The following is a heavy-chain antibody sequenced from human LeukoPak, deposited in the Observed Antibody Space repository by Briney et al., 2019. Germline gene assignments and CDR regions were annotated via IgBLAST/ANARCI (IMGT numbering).Heavy chain of an antibody. V-gene: IGHV3-48*03. CDR1: GFTFSSYE. CDR3: ASREAPSYYYYYGMDV. Sequence: GGSLRLSCAASGFTFSSYEMNWVRQAPGKGPEWVSYISSSGSTIYYADSVKGRFTISRDNAKNSLYLQMNSLRAEDTAVYYCASREAPSYYYYYGMDVWGKGTTVTVSS. CDR2: ISSSGSTI. J-gene: IGHJ6*04.